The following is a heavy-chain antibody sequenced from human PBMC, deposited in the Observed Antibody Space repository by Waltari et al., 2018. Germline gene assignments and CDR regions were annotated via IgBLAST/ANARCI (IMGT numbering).Heavy chain of an antibody. Sequence: EVQLVQSGAEVKKPGESLKISCKGSGYSFTSYWIGWVLQLPGNGLEWMGIIYPGDSDTRYSPSFQGQVTISVDKSISTAYLQWSSLKASDTAMYYCARGYCSSTSCYTAGGFDPWGQGTLVTVSS. J-gene: IGHJ5*02. V-gene: IGHV5-51*01. CDR3: ARGYCSSTSCYTAGGFDP. CDR2: IYPGDSDT. D-gene: IGHD2-2*02. CDR1: GYSFTSYW.